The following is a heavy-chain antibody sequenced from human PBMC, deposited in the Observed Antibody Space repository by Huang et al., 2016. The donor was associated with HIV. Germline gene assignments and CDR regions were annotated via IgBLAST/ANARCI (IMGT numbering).Heavy chain of an antibody. D-gene: IGHD3-3*01. CDR2: IYYSGGS. Sequence: QVQLQESGPGLVKPSQTLSLTCTVSGDSIRSGGYYWTWIRQSPAKGLEWIGYIYYSGGSDYNPSLKSRGSISIDAFKNRVSLKLKSVTVADTAVYYCARAPATHSVFFYWGQGTLVTVSA. J-gene: IGHJ4*02. CDR3: ARAPATHSVFFY. CDR1: GDSIRSGGYY. V-gene: IGHV4-30-4*08.